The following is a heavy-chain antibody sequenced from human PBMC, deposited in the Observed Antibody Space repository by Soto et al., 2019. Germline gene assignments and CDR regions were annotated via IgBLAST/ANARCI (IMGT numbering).Heavy chain of an antibody. D-gene: IGHD1-1*01. CDR1: GGTFSSYA. J-gene: IGHJ3*02. Sequence: SVKVSCKASGGTFSSYAISWVRQAPGQGLEWMGGIIPRCGTTKYAQKFQGRVTITADESTSTAYMELSSLRSEDTAVYYCARVASGTSPLSYAFDIWGQGTMVTVS. CDR2: IIPRCGTT. V-gene: IGHV1-69*13. CDR3: ARVASGTSPLSYAFDI.